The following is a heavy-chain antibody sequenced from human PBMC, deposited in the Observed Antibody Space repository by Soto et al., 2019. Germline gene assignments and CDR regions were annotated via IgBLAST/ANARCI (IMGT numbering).Heavy chain of an antibody. D-gene: IGHD6-6*01. Sequence: ASVKVSCKASGYTFTSYAMHWVRQAPGQRLEWMGWINAGNGNTKYSQKFQGRVTITRDTSASTAYMELSSLRSEDTAVYYCARAIGYSSSSGNYYYMDVWGKGTTVTVSS. J-gene: IGHJ6*03. V-gene: IGHV1-3*01. CDR2: INAGNGNT. CDR3: ARAIGYSSSSGNYYYMDV. CDR1: GYTFTSYA.